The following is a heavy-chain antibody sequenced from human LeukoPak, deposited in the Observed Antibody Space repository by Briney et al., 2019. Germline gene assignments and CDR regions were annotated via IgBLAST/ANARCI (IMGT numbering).Heavy chain of an antibody. CDR3: ARNPVEAAMWRLWFDP. CDR2: ISSSGSTI. Sequence: GGSLRLSCAASGFTFSSYEMNWVRQAPGKGLGWVSYISSSGSTIYYADSVKGRFTISRDNAKNSLYLQMNSLRAEDTAVYYCARNPVEAAMWRLWFDPWGQGTLVTVSS. V-gene: IGHV3-48*03. J-gene: IGHJ5*02. CDR1: GFTFSSYE. D-gene: IGHD2-15*01.